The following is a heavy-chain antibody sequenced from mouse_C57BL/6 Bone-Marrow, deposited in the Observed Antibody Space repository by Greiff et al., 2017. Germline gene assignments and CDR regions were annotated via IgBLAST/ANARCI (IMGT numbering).Heavy chain of an antibody. V-gene: IGHV1-5*01. D-gene: IGHD2-12*01. CDR1: GYTFTSYW. J-gene: IGHJ4*01. CDR2: LYPGNSDT. Sequence: VQLKESGTVLARPGASVKMSCKTSGYTFTSYWLHWVKPRPGQGLAWIGALYPGNSDTSSNQKFKGKAKLTAVTSASTAYMELSILTNEDSAVYYCTRSSYLFYAMDYWGQGTSVTVSS. CDR3: TRSSYLFYAMDY.